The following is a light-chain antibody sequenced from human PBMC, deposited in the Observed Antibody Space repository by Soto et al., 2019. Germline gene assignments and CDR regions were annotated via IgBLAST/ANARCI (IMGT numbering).Light chain of an antibody. Sequence: VIWMTQSPSLLSASTGDRVTISCRMSQSISSYLAWYQQKPGKAPELLIYAASTLQSGVPSRFSGSGSGTDLTLTISCLQSEDFATYYCQQYYSFPPTFGGGTKVEIK. CDR1: QSISSY. J-gene: IGKJ4*01. V-gene: IGKV1D-8*01. CDR2: AAS. CDR3: QQYYSFPPT.